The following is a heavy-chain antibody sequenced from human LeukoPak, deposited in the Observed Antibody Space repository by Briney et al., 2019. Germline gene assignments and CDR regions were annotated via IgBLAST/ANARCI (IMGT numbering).Heavy chain of an antibody. V-gene: IGHV1-18*04. J-gene: IGHJ6*03. CDR2: ISAYNGNT. CDR1: GYTFTSYG. Sequence: ASVKVSCKASGYTFTSYGISWVRQATGQGLEWMGWISAYNGNTNYGQKLQGRVITSTDTSTSTAYMKLRSLRFYDTAVYYCARDLSMVREVNYYYYYMDVWGKGTTVTVSS. CDR3: ARDLSMVREVNYYYYYMDV. D-gene: IGHD3-10*01.